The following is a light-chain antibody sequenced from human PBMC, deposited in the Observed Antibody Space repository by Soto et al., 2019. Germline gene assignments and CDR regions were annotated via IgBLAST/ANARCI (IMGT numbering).Light chain of an antibody. V-gene: IGKV1-5*03. CDR2: KAS. Sequence: DIQMTQSPSTLSASVGDRVTVTCRASQSISSWLAWYQQKPGKAPKLLIYKASTLESGVPSRFSGSGSGTDFTLTNSSLQPDDFATYYCQHYNTYPWTFGQGTKVDIK. CDR3: QHYNTYPWT. CDR1: QSISSW. J-gene: IGKJ1*01.